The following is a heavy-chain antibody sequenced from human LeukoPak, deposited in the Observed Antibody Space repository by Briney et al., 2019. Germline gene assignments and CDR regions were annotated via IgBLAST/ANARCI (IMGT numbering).Heavy chain of an antibody. J-gene: IGHJ5*02. CDR2: IIPILGIA. V-gene: IGHV1-69*04. D-gene: IGHD4-23*01. Sequence: SVKVSCKASGGTFSSYAISWVRQAPGQGLEWMGRIIPILGIANYAQKFQGRVTITADKSTSTAYMELSSLRSEDTAVYYCARGSMTTVVTENWFDPWGQGTLLTVSS. CDR3: ARGSMTTVVTENWFDP. CDR1: GGTFSSYA.